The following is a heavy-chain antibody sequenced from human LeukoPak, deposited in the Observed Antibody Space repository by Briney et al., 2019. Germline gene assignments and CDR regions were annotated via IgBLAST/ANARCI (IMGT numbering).Heavy chain of an antibody. Sequence: SETLSLTCTVSGGSISNHYWGWIRQPPGKGLEWIGYIYSSGHTNYNPSLKSRVTISVDTSKNQFSLNLRSVTAADTAVYYCARHFSGAAAPLPFDYWGQGTLVTVSS. D-gene: IGHD6-13*01. V-gene: IGHV4-59*08. CDR1: GGSISNHY. J-gene: IGHJ4*02. CDR2: IYSSGHT. CDR3: ARHFSGAAAPLPFDY.